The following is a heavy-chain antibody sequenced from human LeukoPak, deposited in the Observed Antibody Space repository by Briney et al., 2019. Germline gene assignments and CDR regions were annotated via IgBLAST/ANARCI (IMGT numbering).Heavy chain of an antibody. CDR1: GYYISTDYY. Sequence: SETLSLTCDVSGYYISTDYYWGWIRQPPGKGLEWVASMYHSGDSYYNPSLKSRVTISVDTSKNQFSLKLDSVTAADTAVYYCARGGAVVAVYFDYWGQGTLVTVPS. CDR2: MYHSGDS. V-gene: IGHV4-38-2*01. J-gene: IGHJ4*02. CDR3: ARGGAVVAVYFDY. D-gene: IGHD2-15*01.